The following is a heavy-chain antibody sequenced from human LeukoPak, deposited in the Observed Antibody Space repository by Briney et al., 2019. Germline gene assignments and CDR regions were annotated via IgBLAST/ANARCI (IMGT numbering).Heavy chain of an antibody. Sequence: SETLSLTCAVYGGSFSGYYWSWIRQPPGKGLEWIGEINHSGSTNYNPSLKSRVTISVDTSKNQLSLKLSSVTAADTAVYYCARRWWPYGSGSDYNVFAYYYYYGMDVWGQGTTVTVSS. D-gene: IGHD3-10*01. V-gene: IGHV4-34*01. CDR3: ARRWWPYGSGSDYNVFAYYYYYGMDV. J-gene: IGHJ6*02. CDR1: GGSFSGYY. CDR2: INHSGST.